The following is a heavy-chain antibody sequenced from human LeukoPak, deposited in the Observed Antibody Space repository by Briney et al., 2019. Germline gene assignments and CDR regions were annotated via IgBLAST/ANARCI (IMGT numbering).Heavy chain of an antibody. D-gene: IGHD6-13*01. CDR3: AGVFRSSAAAADY. J-gene: IGHJ4*02. CDR1: GGSISNYY. Sequence: PSETLSLTCTVSGGSISNYYWSWIRPPPGKGLEWIGYVSYSGSTNYNPSLKSRVSISVDTSRKHFSLKLSSVTAADTAVYYCAGVFRSSAAAADYWGQGTLVTVSS. V-gene: IGHV4-59*01. CDR2: VSYSGST.